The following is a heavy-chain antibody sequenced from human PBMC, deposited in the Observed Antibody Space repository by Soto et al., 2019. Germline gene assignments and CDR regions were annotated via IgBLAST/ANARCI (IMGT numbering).Heavy chain of an antibody. J-gene: IGHJ6*02. V-gene: IGHV3-64D*06. Sequence: SLRLSCSASGFTFNQYPMQWVRQSPGKGLQFVSTISSNGGGTDYTDSVKGRFTISRDNSKKTLYLQMSRLRPGDTAVYYCVKDLFGMDVWGQGTTVTVS. CDR1: GFTFNQYP. CDR3: VKDLFGMDV. CDR2: ISSNGGGT.